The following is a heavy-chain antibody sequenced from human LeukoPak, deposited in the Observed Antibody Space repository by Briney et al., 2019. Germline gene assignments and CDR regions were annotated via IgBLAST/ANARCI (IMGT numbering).Heavy chain of an antibody. J-gene: IGHJ4*02. CDR2: ISAHNGNT. D-gene: IGHD3-9*01. CDR1: GYTFTSYG. CDR3: AREGGYYDILTGYSDI. Sequence: GASVKVSCKASGYTFTSYGISWVRQAPGQGLEWMGWISAHNGNTNYAQKLQGRVTMTTDTSTSTAYMELRSLRSDDTAVYYCAREGGYYDILTGYSDIWGQGTLVTVSS. V-gene: IGHV1-18*01.